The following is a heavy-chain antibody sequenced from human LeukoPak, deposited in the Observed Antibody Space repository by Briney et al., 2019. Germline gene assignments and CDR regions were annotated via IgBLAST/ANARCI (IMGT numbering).Heavy chain of an antibody. CDR2: INTNTGNP. CDR1: GYTFTSYA. D-gene: IGHD6-19*01. V-gene: IGHV7-4-1*02. Sequence: ASVKVSCKASGYTFTSYAMNWVRQAPGQGLEWMGWINTNTGNPTYAQGFTGRFVFSLDTSVSTAYLQISSLKAEDTAVYYCARGYSSGWYSDWFDPWGQGTLVTVSS. J-gene: IGHJ5*02. CDR3: ARGYSSGWYSDWFDP.